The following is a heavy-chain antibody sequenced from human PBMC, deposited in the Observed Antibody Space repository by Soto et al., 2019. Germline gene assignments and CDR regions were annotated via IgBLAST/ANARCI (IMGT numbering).Heavy chain of an antibody. D-gene: IGHD3-10*01. J-gene: IGHJ6*02. V-gene: IGHV1-18*01. CDR1: GYTFTSYG. CDR3: TGGFGEFSFRPFNEYYYYGMDV. Sequence: ASVKVSCKASGYTFTSYGISWVRQAPGQGLEWMGWISAYNGNTNYAQKLQGRVTMTTDTSTSTAYMELRSLRSDDTAVYYCTGGFGEFSFRPFNEYYYYGMDVWGQGTTVTVSS. CDR2: ISAYNGNT.